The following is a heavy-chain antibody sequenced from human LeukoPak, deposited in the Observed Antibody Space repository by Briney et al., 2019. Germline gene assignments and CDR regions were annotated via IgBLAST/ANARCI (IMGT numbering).Heavy chain of an antibody. J-gene: IGHJ5*02. Sequence: SETLSLTCTVSSGSISGSSYFWGWIRQPPGKGLEWIGYIYYSGSTNYNPSLKSRVTISVDTSKNQFSLKLSSVTAADTAVYYCARSAEWIMSDNWFDPWGQGTLVTVSS. D-gene: IGHD5-12*01. V-gene: IGHV4-61*05. CDR3: ARSAEWIMSDNWFDP. CDR2: IYYSGST. CDR1: SGSISGSSYF.